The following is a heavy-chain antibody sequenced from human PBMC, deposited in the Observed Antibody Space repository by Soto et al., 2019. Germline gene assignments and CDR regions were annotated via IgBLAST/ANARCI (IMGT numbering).Heavy chain of an antibody. V-gene: IGHV1-18*01. Sequence: ASVKVSCKASGYTFTNYGITWVRQAPGQGLERMGWISAYNGNTNYAQKLQGRVTMTTDTSTSPAYMELRSLRSDDTAVYYCARDVAGSGEGSTSSLWVYYYYGMDVWGQGTTVTVSS. D-gene: IGHD2-2*01. J-gene: IGHJ6*02. CDR3: ARDVAGSGEGSTSSLWVYYYYGMDV. CDR2: ISAYNGNT. CDR1: GYTFTNYG.